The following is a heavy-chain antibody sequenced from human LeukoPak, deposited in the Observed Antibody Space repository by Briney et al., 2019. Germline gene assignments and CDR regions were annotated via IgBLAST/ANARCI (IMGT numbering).Heavy chain of an antibody. CDR3: ARERYSYGLFDY. CDR1: GFTFSSYG. D-gene: IGHD5-18*01. J-gene: IGHJ4*02. CDR2: IWYDGSNK. Sequence: GGSLRLSCAASGFTFSSYGMHWVRQAPGKGLEWVAVIWYDGSNKYYVDSVKGRFTISRDNSKNTLYLQTNSLRAEDTAVYYCARERYSYGLFDYWGQGTLVTVSS. V-gene: IGHV3-33*01.